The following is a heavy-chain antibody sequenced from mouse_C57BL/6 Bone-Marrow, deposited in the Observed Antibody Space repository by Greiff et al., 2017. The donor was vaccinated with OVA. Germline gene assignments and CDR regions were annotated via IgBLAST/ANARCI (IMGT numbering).Heavy chain of an antibody. J-gene: IGHJ2*01. CDR1: GYTFTSYW. V-gene: IGHV1-55*01. D-gene: IGHD2-5*01. CDR3: ARYRPTIVTTYYCDD. Sequence: QVQLQQPGAELVKPGASVKMSCKASGYTFTSYWITWVKQRPGQGLEWIGDIYPGSGSTNYNEKFKSKATLTVDTSSSTAYMQLSSLTSEDYAIYYCARYRPTIVTTYYCDDWGQGTTLTVSS. CDR2: IYPGSGST.